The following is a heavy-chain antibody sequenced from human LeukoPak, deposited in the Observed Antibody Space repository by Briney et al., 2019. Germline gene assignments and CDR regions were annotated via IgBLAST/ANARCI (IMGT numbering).Heavy chain of an antibody. Sequence: PSETLSLTCAVYGGSFSGYYCSWIRQPPRNCLYLIGEINHRGSTNYNPSLKSRVTISLDTSKNQLSLKLSSVTAADTAVYYCAGRWGTVVRGVIDYWGQGTLVTVSS. CDR2: INHRGST. J-gene: IGHJ4*02. D-gene: IGHD3-10*01. CDR1: GGSFSGYY. CDR3: AGRWGTVVRGVIDY. V-gene: IGHV4-34*01.